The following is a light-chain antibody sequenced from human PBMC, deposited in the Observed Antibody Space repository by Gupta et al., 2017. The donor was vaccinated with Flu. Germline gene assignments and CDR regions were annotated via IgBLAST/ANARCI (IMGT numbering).Light chain of an antibody. CDR1: SGSVSSPTY. CDR2: STS. Sequence: VVTQEPSLSVSPGGTVTLTCALTSGSVSSPTYISWYQQTPGQPPRTLIYSTSIRSSGVPDRFFCSALGDKAALIITGAQTEDESYYYCLVYLGSGISLFGAGTKLTVL. CDR3: LVYLGSGISL. V-gene: IGLV8-61*01. J-gene: IGLJ2*01.